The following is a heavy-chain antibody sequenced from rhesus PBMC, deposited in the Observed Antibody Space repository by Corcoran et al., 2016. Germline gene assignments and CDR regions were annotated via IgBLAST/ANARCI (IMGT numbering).Heavy chain of an antibody. Sequence: EVQLVESGGGLVQPGGSLRLSCAASGFTFRHFWMGLVGQAPWQGLEWVGFIKNKADGGAAGYAESVKGRFNISRDDSKNILYLQMNSLKTEDTAVYYCTRNNWPYRFDYWGQGVLVTVSS. CDR3: TRNNWPYRFDY. CDR2: IKNKADGGAA. J-gene: IGHJ4*01. V-gene: IGHV3S11*01. D-gene: IGHD1-38*01. CDR1: GFTFRHFW.